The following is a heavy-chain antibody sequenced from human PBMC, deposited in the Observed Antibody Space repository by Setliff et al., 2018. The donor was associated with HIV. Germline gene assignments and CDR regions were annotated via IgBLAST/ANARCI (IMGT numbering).Heavy chain of an antibody. D-gene: IGHD2-15*01. Sequence: PSETLSLTCTVSGGSINSSSYYWGWIRQPPGKGLEWIGSIYYSGSTYYNPSLKSRVTISVDTSKNQFSLKLSSVTAADTAVYYCARLRTGGYYYYGMDVWGQGTTVTVSS. CDR1: GGSINSSSYY. CDR3: ARLRTGGYYYYGMDV. V-gene: IGHV4-39*01. CDR2: IYYSGST. J-gene: IGHJ6*02.